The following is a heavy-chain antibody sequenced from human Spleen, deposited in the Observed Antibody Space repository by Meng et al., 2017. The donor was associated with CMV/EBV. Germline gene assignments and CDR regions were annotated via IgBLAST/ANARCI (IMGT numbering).Heavy chain of an antibody. J-gene: IGHJ4*02. D-gene: IGHD3-22*01. CDR1: GGSFSGYY. CDR3: ARGLGSSGPISGRDY. CDR2: INHSGST. V-gene: IGHV4-34*01. Sequence: VYGGSFSGYYWSWIRQPPGKGLEWIGEINHSGSTNYNPSLKSRVTISVDTSKNQFSLKLSSVTAADTAVYYCARGLGSSGPISGRDYWGQGTLVTVSS.